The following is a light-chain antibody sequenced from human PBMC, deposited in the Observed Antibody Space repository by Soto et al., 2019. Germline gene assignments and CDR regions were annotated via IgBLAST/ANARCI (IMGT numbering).Light chain of an antibody. Sequence: QSVLTQPPSASGSLGQSVTISCTGTSSDVGAYNYVSWYQQHPGKAPKLMIYEVTRRPSGVPDRFSGSKSGNTASLNVSGLQAQDEAPYYCCSYADNTDYVLGNGTKVTV. CDR2: EVT. V-gene: IGLV2-8*01. J-gene: IGLJ1*01. CDR1: SSDVGAYNY. CDR3: CSYADNTDYV.